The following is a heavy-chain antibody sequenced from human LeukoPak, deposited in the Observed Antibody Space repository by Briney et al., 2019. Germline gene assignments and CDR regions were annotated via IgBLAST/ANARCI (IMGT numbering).Heavy chain of an antibody. CDR2: ILYDGTKK. V-gene: IGHV3-30*02. CDR3: AELGITMIGGV. J-gene: IGHJ6*04. CDR1: GFTLSRFG. D-gene: IGHD3-10*02. Sequence: GGSLRLSCAASGFTLSRFGMHWVRPAPGQGLEWVAFILYDGTKKYYADSVKGRFTISRDNAKNSLYLQMNSLRAEDTAVYYCAELGITMIGGVWGKGTTVTISS.